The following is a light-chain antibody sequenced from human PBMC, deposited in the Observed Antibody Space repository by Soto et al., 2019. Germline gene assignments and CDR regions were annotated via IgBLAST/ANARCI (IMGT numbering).Light chain of an antibody. V-gene: IGKV3-20*01. Sequence: EVVLTQSPGTLSLSPGERATLSCRASQSVDRAYLAWYQQKPGQAPRLLIYGASNRATGIPDRFSGSGSGTDFTLAINRLEPEDFAVYYCQQYSDSPPYTFGQGTKLEIK. CDR2: GAS. CDR3: QQYSDSPPYT. J-gene: IGKJ2*01. CDR1: QSVDRAY.